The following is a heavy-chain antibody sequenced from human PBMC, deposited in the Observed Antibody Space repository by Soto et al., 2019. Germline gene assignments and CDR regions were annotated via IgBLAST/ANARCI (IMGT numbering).Heavy chain of an antibody. V-gene: IGHV4-30-4*01. Sequence: SETLSLTCTVSGGSISSGDYYWSWIRQPPGKGLEWIGYIYYSGSTYYNPSLKSRVIISVDTSKNQFSLKVSSVTAADTAVYYCARSVILTGGSYKGLIRLHYFDTWGPGTLVTVSS. J-gene: IGHJ4*02. CDR2: IYYSGST. D-gene: IGHD3-9*01. CDR3: ARSVILTGGSYKGLIRLHYFDT. CDR1: GGSISSGDYY.